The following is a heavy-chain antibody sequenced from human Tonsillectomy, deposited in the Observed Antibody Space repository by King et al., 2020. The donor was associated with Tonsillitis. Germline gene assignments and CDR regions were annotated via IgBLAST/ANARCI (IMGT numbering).Heavy chain of an antibody. CDR3: AREGRDWSLDL. J-gene: IGHJ2*01. Sequence: VQLQESGPGLVKPSQTLSLACNVSGVSISTGAYYWNWIRQPAGKGLEWIGHIFASGTTNYNPSLKSRVTMSLDKSKDQVSLKLTSVTAADTAAYYCAREGRDWSLDLWGRGTLVTVYS. CDR2: IFASGTT. V-gene: IGHV4-61*02. CDR1: GVSISTGAYY.